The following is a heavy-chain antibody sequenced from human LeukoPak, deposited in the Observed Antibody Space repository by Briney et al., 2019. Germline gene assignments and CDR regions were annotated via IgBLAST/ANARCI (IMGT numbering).Heavy chain of an antibody. V-gene: IGHV1-8*02. J-gene: IGHJ6*02. CDR2: MNPNSGNT. Sequence: ASVKVSCKASGYNFTDFYIHWVRQATGQGLEWMGWMNPNSGNTGYAQKFQGRVTMTRNTSISTAYMELSSLRSEDTAVYYCARNTDTNYYGSGSYVSYGMDVWGQGTTVTVSS. CDR1: GYNFTDFY. CDR3: ARNTDTNYYGSGSYVSYGMDV. D-gene: IGHD3-10*01.